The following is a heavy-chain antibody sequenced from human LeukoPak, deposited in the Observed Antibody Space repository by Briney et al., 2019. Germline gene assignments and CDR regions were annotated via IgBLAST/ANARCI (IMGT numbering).Heavy chain of an antibody. Sequence: LGESLKISCKGSGYSFTSYWIGWVRQMPGKGLEWMGIIYPGDSDTRYSPSFQGQVTISADKSISTAYLQWSSLKASDTAMYYCARRTTYYYDSSGYYWFDPWGQGTLVTVSS. V-gene: IGHV5-51*01. CDR3: ARRTTYYYDSSGYYWFDP. CDR1: GYSFTSYW. CDR2: IYPGDSDT. D-gene: IGHD3-22*01. J-gene: IGHJ5*02.